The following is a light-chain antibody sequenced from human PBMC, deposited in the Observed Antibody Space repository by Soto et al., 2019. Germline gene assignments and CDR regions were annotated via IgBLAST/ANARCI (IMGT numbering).Light chain of an antibody. CDR3: QQRSNLFT. J-gene: IGKJ3*01. CDR1: QSIRSF. V-gene: IGKV3-11*01. CDR2: DAS. Sequence: EIVLTQSPVTLSLSPGVRATLSCRASQSIRSFLAWYQQKPGQAPRLLIYDASKRATGIPPRFSGSGSGTDFTLTISSLEPEDFAVYYWQQRSNLFTFGPGTRVEIQ.